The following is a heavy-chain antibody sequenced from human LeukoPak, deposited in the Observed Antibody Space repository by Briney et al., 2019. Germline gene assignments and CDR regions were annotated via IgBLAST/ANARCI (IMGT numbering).Heavy chain of an antibody. Sequence: GESLKISCKGSGYSFTSYWIGWVRQMPGKGLEWMGIIYPGDSDTRYSPSFQGQVTISADKSISTAYLQWSSLKASDTAVYYCARLMITFGGVIVNPIDYWGQGTLVTVSS. CDR1: GYSFTSYW. V-gene: IGHV5-51*01. D-gene: IGHD3-16*02. CDR3: ARLMITFGGVIVNPIDY. J-gene: IGHJ4*02. CDR2: IYPGDSDT.